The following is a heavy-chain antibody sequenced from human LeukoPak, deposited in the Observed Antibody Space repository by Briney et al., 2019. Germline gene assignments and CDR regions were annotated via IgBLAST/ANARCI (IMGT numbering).Heavy chain of an antibody. V-gene: IGHV4-59*12. D-gene: IGHD6-13*01. CDR2: IYYSGST. J-gene: IGHJ6*03. Sequence: SETLSLTCTVSGESISGFYWTWIRQPPGKGLEWIGYIYYSGSTNYNPSLKSRVTMSVDTSKNQFSLKLSSVTAADTAVYYCARDRESSSWYNYYYYYMDVWGKGTTVTISS. CDR3: ARDRESSSWYNYYYYYMDV. CDR1: GESISGFY.